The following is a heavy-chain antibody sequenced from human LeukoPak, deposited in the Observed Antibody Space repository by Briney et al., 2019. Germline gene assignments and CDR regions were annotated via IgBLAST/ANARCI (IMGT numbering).Heavy chain of an antibody. Sequence: PGGSLRLSCAASGFTFSSYSMNWVRQAPGKGLEWVSSISSSSSYIYYADSVKGRFTISRDNAKNSLYLQMSSLRAEDTAVYFCAREILAPGKTHDYWGQGTLVTVSS. CDR1: GFTFSSYS. V-gene: IGHV3-21*01. J-gene: IGHJ4*02. CDR2: ISSSSSYI. CDR3: AREILAPGKTHDY.